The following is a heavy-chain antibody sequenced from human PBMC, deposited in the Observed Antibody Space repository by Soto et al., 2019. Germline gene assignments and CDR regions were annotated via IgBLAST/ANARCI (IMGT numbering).Heavy chain of an antibody. CDR1: GGSISSGGYY. Sequence: QVQLQESGPGLVKPSQTLSFTCTVSGGSISSGGYYWSWIRQHPGKGLEWIGYIYYSGSTYYNPSLKSRVTISVDTSKNQFSLKLSSVTAADTAVYYCARSNLATLAAGLVYWGQGTLVTVSS. CDR2: IYYSGST. CDR3: ARSNLATLAAGLVY. V-gene: IGHV4-31*03. J-gene: IGHJ4*02. D-gene: IGHD6-13*01.